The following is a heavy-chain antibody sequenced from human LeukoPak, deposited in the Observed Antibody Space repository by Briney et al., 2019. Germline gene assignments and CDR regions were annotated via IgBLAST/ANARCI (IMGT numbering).Heavy chain of an antibody. D-gene: IGHD3-22*01. V-gene: IGHV1-18*01. Sequence: ASVKVSCKPSGYTFNSYGIIWVRQAAGQGLKWMGWISPYNGNTNYAQNLQGRVTMTTDTYTRTAHMELRSLRSDDTAVYYCARGLRGYYDTGGYTWDAFNIWGQGTMVTVSS. CDR3: ARGLRGYYDTGGYTWDAFNI. J-gene: IGHJ3*02. CDR1: GYTFNSYG. CDR2: ISPYNGNT.